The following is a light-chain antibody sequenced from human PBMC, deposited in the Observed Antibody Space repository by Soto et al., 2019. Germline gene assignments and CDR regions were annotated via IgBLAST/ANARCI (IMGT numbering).Light chain of an antibody. CDR3: LTWDDSLNGWV. CDR1: ASNIGRNA. CDR2: RND. J-gene: IGLJ3*02. Sequence: QAVVTQPPSASGTPGQRVIISCSGTASNIGRNAVNWYLQLPGTAPKLLIFRNDQRPSGVPDRFSGSRSGTSASLTITGLQSEDEADYYCLTWDDSLNGWVFGGGTQLTVL. V-gene: IGLV1-44*01.